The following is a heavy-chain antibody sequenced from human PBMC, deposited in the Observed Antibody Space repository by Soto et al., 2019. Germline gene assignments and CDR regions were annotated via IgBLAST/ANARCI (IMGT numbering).Heavy chain of an antibody. J-gene: IGHJ6*02. CDR1: GYTFTSYD. CDR3: ARYRDYYQGMDV. Sequence: ASVKVSCKASGYTFTSYDSHWVRQATGQGLEWMGWMNPNSGITEFAQKFQGRVTMTRTTSTTTAYMELSSLRSDDTAVYYCARYRDYYQGMDVFGQGNTVTVSS. V-gene: IGHV1-8*01. CDR2: MNPNSGIT. D-gene: IGHD3-16*02.